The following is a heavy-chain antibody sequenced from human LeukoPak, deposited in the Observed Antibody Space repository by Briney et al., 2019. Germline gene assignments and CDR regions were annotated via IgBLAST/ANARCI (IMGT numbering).Heavy chain of an antibody. CDR3: ATETRPMVRGVIITENWFDP. CDR1: GYAFTDYY. D-gene: IGHD3-10*01. J-gene: IGHJ5*02. Sequence: ASVKVSCKVSGYAFTDYYMHWVQQAPGKGLEWMGLVDPEDGETIYAEKFQGRVTITADTSTDTAYMELSSLRSEDTAVYYCATETRPMVRGVIITENWFDPWGQGTLVTVSS. CDR2: VDPEDGET. V-gene: IGHV1-69-2*01.